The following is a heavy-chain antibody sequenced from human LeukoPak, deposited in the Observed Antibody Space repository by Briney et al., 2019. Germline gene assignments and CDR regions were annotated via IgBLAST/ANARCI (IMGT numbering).Heavy chain of an antibody. CDR1: GYSISSGYY. CDR2: IFYSGST. CDR3: AKSNGYGLIDV. J-gene: IGHJ3*01. Sequence: SETLSLTCTVSGYSISSGYYWGWVRQPPGKALEWIGNIFYSGSTYYSPSLKSRVTISLDTSRNQFSLKLNSVTAADTAVYYCAKSNGYGLIDVWGQGTMVTVSS. D-gene: IGHD3-22*01. V-gene: IGHV4-38-2*02.